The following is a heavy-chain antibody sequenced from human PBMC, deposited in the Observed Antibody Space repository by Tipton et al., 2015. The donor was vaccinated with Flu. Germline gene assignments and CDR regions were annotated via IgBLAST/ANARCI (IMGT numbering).Heavy chain of an antibody. CDR3: ARRDYSNYVSEPKNWFDP. Sequence: SGGSISSASYYWSWIRQPAGKGLEWIGRIFTIGCSNYNPSLKCRVTISLDTSKNQFSLKLSSVTAADTAVSYCARRDYSNYVSEPKNWFDPWGQGTLATVSS. D-gene: IGHD4-11*01. V-gene: IGHV4-61*02. CDR1: GGSISSASYY. CDR2: IFTIGCS. J-gene: IGHJ5*02.